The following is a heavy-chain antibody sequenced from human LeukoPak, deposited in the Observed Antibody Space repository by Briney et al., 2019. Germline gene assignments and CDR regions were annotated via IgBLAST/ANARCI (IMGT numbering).Heavy chain of an antibody. D-gene: IGHD4-23*01. CDR3: TRAVAHLDY. Sequence: GGSLRLSCTASGFTFGDHAMSWVRQAPGKGLEWVGFIRSKAYGGTTEYAASVKGRFTISRDDSKSVAYLQMNSLKTEDTAVYYCTRAVAHLDYWGQGTLVTVSS. CDR1: GFTFGDHA. J-gene: IGHJ4*02. CDR2: IRSKAYGGTT. V-gene: IGHV3-49*04.